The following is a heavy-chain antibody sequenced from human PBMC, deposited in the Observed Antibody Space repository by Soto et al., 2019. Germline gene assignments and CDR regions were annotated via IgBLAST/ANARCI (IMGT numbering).Heavy chain of an antibody. D-gene: IGHD3-22*01. Sequence: GGSLRLSCAASGFTFSSYGMHWVRQAPGKGLEWVAVIWYDGSNKYYADSVKGRFTISRDNSKNTLYLQMNSLRAEDTAVYYCARVERYYYDSSGPFDYWGQGTLVIVSS. CDR2: IWYDGSNK. CDR3: ARVERYYYDSSGPFDY. CDR1: GFTFSSYG. V-gene: IGHV3-33*01. J-gene: IGHJ4*02.